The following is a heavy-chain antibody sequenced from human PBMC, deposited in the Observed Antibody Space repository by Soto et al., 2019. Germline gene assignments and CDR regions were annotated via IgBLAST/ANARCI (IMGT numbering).Heavy chain of an antibody. CDR1: EFSFSSYA. CDR3: ADGGRYPYY. D-gene: IGHD1-26*01. Sequence: PGGSLRLSCAASEFSFSSYAMGWVRQAPGKGLDWVSSISAGGDGTYYADSVKGRFTISRDNSKNTVYLQMTSLRADDTAVYYCADGGRYPYYWGPGTLVTVSS. J-gene: IGHJ4*02. V-gene: IGHV3-23*01. CDR2: ISAGGDGT.